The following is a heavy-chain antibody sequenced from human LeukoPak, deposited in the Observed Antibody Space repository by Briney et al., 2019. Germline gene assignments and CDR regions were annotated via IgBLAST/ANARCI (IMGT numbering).Heavy chain of an antibody. J-gene: IGHJ3*02. CDR1: GFTFSSYI. CDR3: ARKTTDYAFDI. D-gene: IGHD4-17*01. V-gene: IGHV3-48*01. CDR2: ISAGSSSI. Sequence: GGSLRLSCAASGFTFSSYIISWVRQAPGKGLEWISYISAGSSSIYYADSVKGRFTISRDSAKNSLYLQMNSLRAEDTAVYYCARKTTDYAFDIWGQGTMVTVSS.